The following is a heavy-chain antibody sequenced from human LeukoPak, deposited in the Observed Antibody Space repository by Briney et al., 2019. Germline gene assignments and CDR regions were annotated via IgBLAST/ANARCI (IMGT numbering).Heavy chain of an antibody. V-gene: IGHV3-74*01. D-gene: IGHD5-12*01. CDR2: INSDGSST. Sequence: GGSLRLSCAASGFSFSSYWMHWVRQAPGKGLEWVSRINSDGSSTTYADSVKGRSSISRDNSKNTLYLQMNSLRAEDTAVYYCAKDGYSGYDLPQDFDYWGQGTLVTVSS. J-gene: IGHJ4*02. CDR1: GFSFSSYW. CDR3: AKDGYSGYDLPQDFDY.